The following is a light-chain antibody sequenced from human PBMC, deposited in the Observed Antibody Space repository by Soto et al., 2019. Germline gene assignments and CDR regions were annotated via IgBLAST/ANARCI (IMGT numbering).Light chain of an antibody. CDR3: QQRSNWPYP. J-gene: IGKJ2*01. Sequence: EIVLTQSPATLSLSPGERATLSCRASQSVSSYLAWYQQKPGQDPRLLLYDASNRATGIPARFSGSGSGTDLLRTISSREPEDFAVFYGQQRSNWPYPFGQGTKREIK. CDR1: QSVSSY. V-gene: IGKV3-11*01. CDR2: DAS.